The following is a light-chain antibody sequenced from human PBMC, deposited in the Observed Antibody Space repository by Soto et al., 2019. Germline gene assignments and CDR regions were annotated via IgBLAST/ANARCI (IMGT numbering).Light chain of an antibody. CDR1: QSVSSSY. CDR3: RQYGSSPWT. CDR2: GAS. J-gene: IGKJ1*01. Sequence: EIVLTQSPGTLSLSPGERATLSCRASQSVSSSYLAWYQQKPGQAPRLLIYGASSRATGIPDRFSGSGSGTDFTLTISRLEHDDFAVYYCRQYGSSPWTCGQGTKLEIK. V-gene: IGKV3-20*01.